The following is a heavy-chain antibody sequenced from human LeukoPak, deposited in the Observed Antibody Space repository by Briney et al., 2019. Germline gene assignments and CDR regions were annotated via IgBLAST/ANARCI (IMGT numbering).Heavy chain of an antibody. V-gene: IGHV1-46*01. J-gene: IGHJ4*02. Sequence: GASVKVSCKASGYTFTSYYMHWVRQAPGQGLEWMGIINPSGGSTSYAQKFQGRVTMTRDMSTSTVYMELSSLRSEDTAVYYCARVLSGDYDRYYFDYWGQGSLVTVSS. CDR2: INPSGGST. CDR1: GYTFTSYY. CDR3: ARVLSGDYDRYYFDY. D-gene: IGHD4-17*01.